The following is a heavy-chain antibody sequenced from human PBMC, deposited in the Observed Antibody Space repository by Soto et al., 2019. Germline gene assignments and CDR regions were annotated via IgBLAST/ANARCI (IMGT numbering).Heavy chain of an antibody. D-gene: IGHD3-10*01. V-gene: IGHV3-53*04. CDR3: ARERAPLWSPSGDQTYYYYYMDV. CDR2: IYSGGST. J-gene: IGHJ6*03. CDR1: GFTVSSNY. Sequence: GGSLRLSCAASGFTVSSNYMSWVRQAPGKGLEWVSVIYSGGSTYYADSVKGRFTISRHNSKNTLYLQMNSLRAEDTAVYYCARERAPLWSPSGDQTYYYYYMDVWGKGATVTVSS.